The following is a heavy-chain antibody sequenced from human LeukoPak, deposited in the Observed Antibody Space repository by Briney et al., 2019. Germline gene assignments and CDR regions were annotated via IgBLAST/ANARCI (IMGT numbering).Heavy chain of an antibody. V-gene: IGHV3-23*01. J-gene: IGHJ4*02. CDR3: AKHRGQYFDY. CDR1: GFTFSSYA. D-gene: IGHD5-12*01. Sequence: GGSLRLSCAASGFTFSSYAMSWVRQAPGKGLEWVSTISDRGSSTYYADSVKGRFTISRDNSKNTLYLQMNSLRAEDTALYYCAKHRGQYFDYWGQGTLVTVSS. CDR2: ISDRGSST.